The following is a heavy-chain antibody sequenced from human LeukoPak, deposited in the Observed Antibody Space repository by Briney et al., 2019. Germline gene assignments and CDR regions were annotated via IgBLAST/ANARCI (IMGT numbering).Heavy chain of an antibody. J-gene: IGHJ4*02. CDR1: GFTFSSYG. V-gene: IGHV3-23*01. CDR2: ISGDAGRT. D-gene: IGHD7-27*01. CDR3: VQDWAWGAFAY. Sequence: GGSLRLSCAASGFTFSSYGVNRVRQAPGKGLEWVSGISGDAGRTYYADSVKGRFTIYRDNSKNTLYLQMNSLGAEDTAVYYCVQDWAWGAFAYWGQGTLVTVSS.